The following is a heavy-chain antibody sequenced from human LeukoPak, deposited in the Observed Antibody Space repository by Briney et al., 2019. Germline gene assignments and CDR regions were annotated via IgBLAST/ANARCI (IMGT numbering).Heavy chain of an antibody. CDR2: IIPIFGTA. V-gene: IGHV1-69*05. J-gene: IGHJ4*02. D-gene: IGHD2-15*01. CDR3: ARVDLGYCSGGSCYEVLDY. Sequence: SSVKVSCKASGCTFSSYAISWVRQAPGQGLEWMGGIIPIFGTANYAQKFQGRVTITTDESTSTAYMELSSLRSEDTAVYYCARVDLGYCSGGSCYEVLDYWGQGTLVTVSS. CDR1: GCTFSSYA.